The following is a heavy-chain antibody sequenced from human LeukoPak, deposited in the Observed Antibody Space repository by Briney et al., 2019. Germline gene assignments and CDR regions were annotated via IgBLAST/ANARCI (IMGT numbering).Heavy chain of an antibody. CDR3: AKGYCSSTSCLWIY. CDR1: GFTFDDYA. V-gene: IGHV3-9*01. J-gene: IGHJ4*02. CDR2: ISWNSGSI. Sequence: SLRLSCAVSGFTFDDYAMYWVRQAPGKGLEWVSGISWNSGSIAYADSVKGRFTISRDNAKNSLYLQMNSLRAEDTALYYCAKGYCSSTSCLWIYWGQGTLVTVSS. D-gene: IGHD2-2*01.